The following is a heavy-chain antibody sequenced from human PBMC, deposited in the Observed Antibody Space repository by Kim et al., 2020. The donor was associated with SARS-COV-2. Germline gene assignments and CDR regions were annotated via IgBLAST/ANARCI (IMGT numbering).Heavy chain of an antibody. Sequence: GGSLRLSCAASGFTFSNYGMHWVRQAPGKGLEWVAIIWYDGSNKYYADSVKGRFTISRDNSKNTLYLQLNSLGAEDTAVYYCARGESGGYYPHPGHWGQG. CDR2: IWYDGSNK. D-gene: IGHD3-22*01. V-gene: IGHV3-33*01. J-gene: IGHJ1*01. CDR3: ARGESGGYYPHPGH. CDR1: GFTFSNYG.